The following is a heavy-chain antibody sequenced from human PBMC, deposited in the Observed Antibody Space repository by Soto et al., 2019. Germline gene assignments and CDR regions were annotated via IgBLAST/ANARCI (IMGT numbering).Heavy chain of an antibody. Sequence: ASVKVSCKASGYTFTGYYVHWVRQATGQGLEWMGWMNPNSGNTGYAQKFQGRVTMTRNTSISTAYMELSSLRSEDTAVYYSASRDIVLVPDNKDDDAFDIWGQGTMVTVSS. J-gene: IGHJ3*02. CDR2: MNPNSGNT. CDR1: GYTFTGYY. D-gene: IGHD2-2*01. CDR3: ASRDIVLVPDNKDDDAFDI. V-gene: IGHV1-8*02.